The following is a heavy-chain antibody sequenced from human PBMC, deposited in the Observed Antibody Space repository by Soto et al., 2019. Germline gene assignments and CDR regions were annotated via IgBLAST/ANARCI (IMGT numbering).Heavy chain of an antibody. CDR3: ARGGNRYSNVASGVGGFDF. J-gene: IGHJ4*02. D-gene: IGHD5-12*01. CDR1: GASISSSY. CDR2: VYHTGAT. Sequence: PSATLSLTCTVSGASISSSYWSWLRQSPERGLEWIAYVYHTGATNYNPSLKSRVTISLDTSKGQFSLNLTSLTTADTAVYFCARGGNRYSNVASGVGGFDFWGQGSLVT. V-gene: IGHV4-59*01.